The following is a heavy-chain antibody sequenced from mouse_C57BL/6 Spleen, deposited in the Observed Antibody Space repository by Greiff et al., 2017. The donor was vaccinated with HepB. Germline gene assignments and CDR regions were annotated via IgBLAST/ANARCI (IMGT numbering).Heavy chain of an antibody. CDR3: ARRGHAGSDYFDY. J-gene: IGHJ2*01. CDR2: IDPSDSYT. Sequence: VQLQQPGAELVKPGASVKLSCKASGYTFTSYWMQWVKQRPGQGLEWIGEIDPSDSYTNYNQKFKGKATLTVDTSSSTAYMQLSSLTSEDSAVYYCARRGHAGSDYFDYWGQGTTLTVSS. V-gene: IGHV1-50*01. CDR1: GYTFTSYW.